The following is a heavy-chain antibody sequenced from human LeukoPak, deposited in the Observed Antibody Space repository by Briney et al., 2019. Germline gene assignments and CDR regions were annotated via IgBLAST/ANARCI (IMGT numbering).Heavy chain of an antibody. CDR1: GGSISSYY. CDR3: ARDMNVVVPAAIGDWFDP. J-gene: IGHJ5*02. D-gene: IGHD2-2*01. V-gene: IGHV4-4*07. Sequence: SETLSLTCTVSGGSISSYYWSWIRQPAGKGLEWIGRIYTSGSTNYNPSLKSRVTMSVNTSKNQFSLKLSSVTAADTAVYYCARDMNVVVPAAIGDWFDPWGQGTLVTVSS. CDR2: IYTSGST.